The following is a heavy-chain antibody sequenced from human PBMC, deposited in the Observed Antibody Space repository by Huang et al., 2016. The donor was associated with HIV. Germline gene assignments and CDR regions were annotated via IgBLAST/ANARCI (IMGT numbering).Heavy chain of an antibody. Sequence: QVQLVESGGGVVQPGGSLRLSCAAYGFPFATSGMHWVRQAPGKGLEWVAFSRSDATDKYYADSVKGRFTASRENSKNTLFLHMNSLRPEDTALYYCAKIPPLHANLATSGPGPVDYWGQGTLVTVSS. CDR3: AKIPPLHANLATSGPGPVDY. D-gene: IGHD6-13*01. CDR1: GFPFATSG. CDR2: SRSDATDK. V-gene: IGHV3-30*02. J-gene: IGHJ4*02.